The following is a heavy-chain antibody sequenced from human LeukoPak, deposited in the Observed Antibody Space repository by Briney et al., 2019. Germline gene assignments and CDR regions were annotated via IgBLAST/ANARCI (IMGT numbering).Heavy chain of an antibody. CDR2: IYYSGST. CDR1: GGSVSSGRFY. CDR3: ARKYSSSWCFDY. Sequence: SETLSLTCSVSGGSVSSGRFYWTWIRQPPGRGLEWIGYIYYSGSTNYNPSLNSRVSISVDTSKNQFSLKLSSVTAADTAVYYCARKYSSSWCFDYWGQGTLVTVSS. D-gene: IGHD6-13*01. J-gene: IGHJ4*02. V-gene: IGHV4-61*01.